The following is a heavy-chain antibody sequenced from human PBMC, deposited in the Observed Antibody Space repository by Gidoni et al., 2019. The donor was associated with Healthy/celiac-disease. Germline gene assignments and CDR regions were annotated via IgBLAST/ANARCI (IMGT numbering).Heavy chain of an antibody. J-gene: IGHJ4*02. CDR3: ARIAVIGWRFDY. CDR2: IFSNDEK. V-gene: IGHV2-26*01. CDR1: GISLRNARMG. D-gene: IGHD3-16*02. Sequence: QGTLKESGPAQVKPTETPTLTCTVAGISLRNARMGVSWIRQPPGKALEWPAHIFSNDEKSYSTSRTSSLTISKDTSKSQVVLTMTNMDPVDTATYYCARIAVIGWRFDYWGQGTLVPVSS.